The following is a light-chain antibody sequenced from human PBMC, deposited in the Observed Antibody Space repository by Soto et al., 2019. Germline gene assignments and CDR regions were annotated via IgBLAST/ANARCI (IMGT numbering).Light chain of an antibody. J-gene: IGLJ1*01. CDR1: SSKIGSKT. CDR3: AAWDASVNGKV. CDR2: STN. Sequence: QSVLTQPSSRSGSPGRRVTIPCSGSSSKIGSKTVNSYQHRPGTCPLLLIYSTNQRASGGPDRFYRSKSCTSASPPVTGRPSEDEADYYRAAWDASVNGKVFGTGTKVT. V-gene: IGLV1-44*01.